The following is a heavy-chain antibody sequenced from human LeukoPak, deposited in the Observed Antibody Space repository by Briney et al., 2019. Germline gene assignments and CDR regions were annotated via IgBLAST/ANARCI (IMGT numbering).Heavy chain of an antibody. CDR2: IYYSGNT. CDR3: ARHVRQQLPPKAFDY. D-gene: IGHD6-13*01. CDR1: GGSISSGIYY. J-gene: IGHJ4*02. V-gene: IGHV4-39*01. Sequence: SETLSLTCTVSGGSISSGIYYWGWIRQPPGKGLEWIGSIYYSGNTYYNPSLKSRVTISVDTSKTQLSLKLNSVTAADTAVYYCARHVRQQLPPKAFDYWGQGTLVTVSS.